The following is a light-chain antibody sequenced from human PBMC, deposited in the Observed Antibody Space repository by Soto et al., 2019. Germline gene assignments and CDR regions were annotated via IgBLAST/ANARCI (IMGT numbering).Light chain of an antibody. CDR3: QPYDNLPPT. Sequence: DIQMTQSPSSLSASVGDRVTITCQASQDISNYLNWYQQKPGKAPKLLIYDASNLETGVPSRFNGSGSGTDFTFTISSLQPEDIATYYCQPYDNLPPTFGPGTKVDIK. J-gene: IGKJ3*01. CDR2: DAS. V-gene: IGKV1-33*01. CDR1: QDISNY.